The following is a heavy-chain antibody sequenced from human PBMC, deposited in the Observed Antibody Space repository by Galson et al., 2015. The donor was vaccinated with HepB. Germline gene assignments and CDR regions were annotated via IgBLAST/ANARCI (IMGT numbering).Heavy chain of an antibody. D-gene: IGHD2-15*01. Sequence: PALVKPTQTLTLTCTFSGFSLSTSGVGVGWIRQPPGKALEWLALIYWDDDKRYSPSLKSRLTITKDTSKNQVVLTMTNMDPVDTATYYCAHRLRGCSGGSCYFYFDYWGQGTLVTVSS. V-gene: IGHV2-5*02. CDR1: GFSLSTSGVG. CDR3: AHRLRGCSGGSCYFYFDY. J-gene: IGHJ4*02. CDR2: IYWDDDK.